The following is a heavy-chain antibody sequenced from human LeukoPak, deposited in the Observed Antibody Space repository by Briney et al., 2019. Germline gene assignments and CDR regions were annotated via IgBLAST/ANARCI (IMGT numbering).Heavy chain of an antibody. Sequence: SVKVSRKASGGTFSSYAISWVRQAPGQGLEWMGGIIPIFGTANYAQKFQGRVTITTDESTSTAYMELSSLRSEDTAVYYCAREVYYYDSSGYSIAADYFDYWGQGTLVTVSS. D-gene: IGHD3-22*01. CDR1: GGTFSSYA. CDR2: IIPIFGTA. J-gene: IGHJ4*02. CDR3: AREVYYYDSSGYSIAADYFDY. V-gene: IGHV1-69*05.